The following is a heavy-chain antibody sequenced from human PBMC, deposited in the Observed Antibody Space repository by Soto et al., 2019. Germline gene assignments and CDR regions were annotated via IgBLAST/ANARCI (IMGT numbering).Heavy chain of an antibody. CDR1: GCIFSNYA. D-gene: IGHD6-19*01. CDR3: ATFIPVTNTDS. J-gene: IGHJ4*02. Sequence: GVSLRLSCAAAGCIFSNYAASWVRQAPGKGLEWVSTISGSGDVSHYADSVKDRFTISRDNSKNNMYLHMNSLRAEDTAMYYCATFIPVTNTDSWGQGTRVTVSS. CDR2: ISGSGDVS. V-gene: IGHV3-23*01.